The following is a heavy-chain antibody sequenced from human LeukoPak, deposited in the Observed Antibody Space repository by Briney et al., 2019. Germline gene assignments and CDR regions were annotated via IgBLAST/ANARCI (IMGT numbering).Heavy chain of an antibody. Sequence: SETLSLTCAVYGGSFSGYYWSWIRQPPGKGLEWIGEINHSGSTNYNPSLKSRGTISVDTSMNQSSLKLSSVTAADTAVYYCARIPLPQKYGGRFDDWSQGTLVTVSS. CDR2: INHSGST. J-gene: IGHJ4*01. CDR1: GGSFSGYY. V-gene: IGHV4-34*01. D-gene: IGHD4-23*01. CDR3: ARIPLPQKYGGRFDD.